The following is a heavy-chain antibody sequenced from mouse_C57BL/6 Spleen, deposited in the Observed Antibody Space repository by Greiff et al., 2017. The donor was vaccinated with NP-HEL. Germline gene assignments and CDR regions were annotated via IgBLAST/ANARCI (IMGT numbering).Heavy chain of an antibody. CDR2: INPSSGYT. J-gene: IGHJ2*01. CDR3: ARRPETGTS. V-gene: IGHV1-7*01. CDR1: GYTFTSYW. D-gene: IGHD4-1*01. Sequence: QVQLQQSGADLAKPGASVSLSCKASGYTFTSYWLHWVKQRPGQGLEWIGYINPSSGYTKYNQKFKDKAALTADKSSSTAYMQLSSQTYEDSAVYYCARRPETGTSWGQGTTLTVSS.